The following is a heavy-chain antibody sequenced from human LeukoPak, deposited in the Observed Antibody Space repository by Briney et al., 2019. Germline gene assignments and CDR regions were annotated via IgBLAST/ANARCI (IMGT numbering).Heavy chain of an antibody. CDR2: ISDSGGSI. Sequence: GGSLRLSCAASGFTLSDYYMSWIRQAPGKGLEWLSYISDSGGSIYYADSVKGRFTISRDKSKNSLYLQMNSLRAEDTAVYYCARAGDSSGWFYYYYYMDVWGKGTTVTISS. CDR3: ARAGDSSGWFYYYYYMDV. CDR1: GFTLSDYY. J-gene: IGHJ6*03. V-gene: IGHV3-11*01. D-gene: IGHD6-19*01.